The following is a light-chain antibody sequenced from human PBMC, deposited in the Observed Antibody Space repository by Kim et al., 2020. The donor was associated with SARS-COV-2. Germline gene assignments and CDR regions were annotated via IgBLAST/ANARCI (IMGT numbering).Light chain of an antibody. J-gene: IGKJ1*01. CDR3: QQFSRSSWT. CDR2: GAS. V-gene: IGKV3-20*01. CDR1: QSVSSSC. Sequence: ETVLTQSPGTLSLSPGERATVSCRASQSVSSSCLAWYQQKPGQSPRLLIYGASSRATGIPDRFSGSGSGTDFTLTISRLEPEDFAVYYCQQFSRSSWTFGQGTKVDIK.